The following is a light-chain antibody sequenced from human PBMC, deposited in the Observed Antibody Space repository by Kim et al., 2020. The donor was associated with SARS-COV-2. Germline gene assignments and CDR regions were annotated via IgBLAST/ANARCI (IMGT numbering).Light chain of an antibody. CDR1: QTIGTS. J-gene: IGKJ2*01. Sequence: LSASVGDRVTITCRARQTIGTSLAWFQQKPGKAPKLLIYKGSTLPSGVPTRFSGSGSETEFTLTISSLQPDEFATSYCQQYFIYSTFGQGTKLEI. CDR3: QQYFIYST. CDR2: KGS. V-gene: IGKV1-5*03.